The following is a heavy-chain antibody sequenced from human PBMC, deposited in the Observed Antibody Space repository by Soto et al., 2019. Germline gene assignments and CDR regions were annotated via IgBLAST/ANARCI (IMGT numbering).Heavy chain of an antibody. D-gene: IGHD2-15*01. CDR3: ARGACSGGSCYSWNQYFDY. V-gene: IGHV1-46*01. Sequence: ASVKVSCKASGYSFSNDYMHWVRQAPGQGLEWMGIINPSGDITIYAQKFQGRVTMTRDTSTSTVYMELSSLRAEDTAVYYCARGACSGGSCYSWNQYFDYWGQGTLVTVSS. J-gene: IGHJ4*02. CDR2: INPSGDIT. CDR1: GYSFSNDY.